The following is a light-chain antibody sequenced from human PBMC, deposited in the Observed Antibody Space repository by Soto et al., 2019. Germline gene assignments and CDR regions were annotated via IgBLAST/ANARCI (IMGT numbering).Light chain of an antibody. Sequence: EIVLTQSPGTLSLSPGEGATLFCRASQSVSSAYLAWYQQKPGQAPRLLIYGASSRATGIPDRFSGSGSGTDFTLIISRLEPEDFAVYYCQQYGGSITFGQGTRLEIE. CDR1: QSVSSAY. CDR2: GAS. CDR3: QQYGGSIT. J-gene: IGKJ5*01. V-gene: IGKV3-20*01.